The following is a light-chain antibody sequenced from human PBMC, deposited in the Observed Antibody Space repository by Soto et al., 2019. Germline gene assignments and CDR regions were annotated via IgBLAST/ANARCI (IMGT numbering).Light chain of an antibody. J-gene: IGKJ5*01. CDR1: QSVSSSY. CDR3: QQLNSYPIT. Sequence: EIELTQSPGTLSLSPGERATLSCRASQSVSSSYLAWYQQKPGQAPRLLIHGASSRATGIPDRISGSGSGTEFTLTISSLQPEDFATYYCQQLNSYPITFGQGTRLEI. CDR2: GAS. V-gene: IGKV3-20*01.